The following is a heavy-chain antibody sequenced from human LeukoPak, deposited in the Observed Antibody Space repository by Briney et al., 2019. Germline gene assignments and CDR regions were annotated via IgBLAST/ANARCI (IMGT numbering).Heavy chain of an antibody. J-gene: IGHJ4*02. V-gene: IGHV3-23*01. CDR3: ATGCVGSPNCQTTGYDH. CDR1: GFTFSIYA. D-gene: IGHD2-2*01. Sequence: GGSLRLSCAASGFTFSIYAMNWVRQAPGKGLEWVSGISDSGRNTYYSDSVKGRFTISRDNSENTVYLQMNSLTAEDTAEYYCATGCVGSPNCQTTGYDHWGEGTLVTVSS. CDR2: ISDSGRNT.